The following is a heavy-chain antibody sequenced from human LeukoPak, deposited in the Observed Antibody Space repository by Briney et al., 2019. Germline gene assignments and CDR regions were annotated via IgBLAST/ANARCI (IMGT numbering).Heavy chain of an antibody. D-gene: IGHD3-10*01. Sequence: SETLSLTCTVSGGSISSGGSYWSWIRQHPGKGLEWIGYIYYSGSTYYNPSLKSRVTISVDTSKNQFSLKLSSVTAADTAVYYCARDASGGILDAFDIWGQGTMVTVSS. V-gene: IGHV4-31*03. CDR3: ARDASGGILDAFDI. J-gene: IGHJ3*02. CDR1: GGSISSGGSY. CDR2: IYYSGST.